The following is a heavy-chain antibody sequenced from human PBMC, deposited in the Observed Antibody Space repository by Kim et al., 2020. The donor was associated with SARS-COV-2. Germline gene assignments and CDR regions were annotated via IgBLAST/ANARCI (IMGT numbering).Heavy chain of an antibody. Sequence: SVKVSCKASGGTFSSYAISWVRQAPGQGLEWMGRIIPILGIANYAQKFQGRVTITADKSTSTAYMELSSLRSEDTAVYYCAREIVVVPAATTYYYYYYMDVWGKGTTVTVSS. J-gene: IGHJ6*03. V-gene: IGHV1-69*04. CDR3: AREIVVVPAATTYYYYYYMDV. CDR1: GGTFSSYA. CDR2: IIPILGIA. D-gene: IGHD2-2*01.